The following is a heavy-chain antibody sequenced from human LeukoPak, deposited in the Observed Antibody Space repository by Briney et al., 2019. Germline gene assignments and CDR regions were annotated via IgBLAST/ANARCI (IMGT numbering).Heavy chain of an antibody. D-gene: IGHD6-13*01. CDR1: GFTFSSYW. Sequence: PGGSLRLSCAASGFTFSSYWMSWVRQTPGKGPEWVANIKYDASEKDYLDSVKGRFTISRDNAKNSLYLQMNSLRAEDTALYYCAKDIEPAGLFLDYWGRGTLVSVSS. CDR2: IKYDASEK. V-gene: IGHV3-7*04. CDR3: AKDIEPAGLFLDY. J-gene: IGHJ4*02.